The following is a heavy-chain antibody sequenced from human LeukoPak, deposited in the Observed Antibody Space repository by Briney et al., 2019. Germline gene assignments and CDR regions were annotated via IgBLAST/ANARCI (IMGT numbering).Heavy chain of an antibody. J-gene: IGHJ6*02. CDR3: ARCGTPNNYYGYGVDV. Sequence: GGSLRLSCAASGFIFSDYYMSWIRQAPGKGLEWISYISVSGSYTNYADSVKGRFTISRDNAKNSLYLQMISLRAEDTAVYYCARCGTPNNYYGYGVDVWGQGTTVIVSS. D-gene: IGHD1-26*01. CDR2: ISVSGSYT. CDR1: GFIFSDYY. V-gene: IGHV3-11*03.